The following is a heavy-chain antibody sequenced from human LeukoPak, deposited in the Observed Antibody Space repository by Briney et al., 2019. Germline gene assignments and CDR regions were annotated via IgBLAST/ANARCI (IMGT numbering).Heavy chain of an antibody. CDR3: TKQGYDAYLSGL. J-gene: IGHJ4*02. Sequence: PGRSLRLSCTACGFTFRDYAVSWVRQAPGKGLEWVSFIRSNAYGGTTEYAASVKGRFAISRDDSKNIAYLQMHSLKTAGTAVYYCTKQGYDAYLSGLWGQGTLVTVSS. D-gene: IGHD5-12*01. V-gene: IGHV3-49*04. CDR2: IRSNAYGGTT. CDR1: GFTFRDYA.